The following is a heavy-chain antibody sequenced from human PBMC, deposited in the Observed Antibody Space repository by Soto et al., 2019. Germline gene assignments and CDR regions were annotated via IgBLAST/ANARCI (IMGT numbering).Heavy chain of an antibody. J-gene: IGHJ6*01. D-gene: IGHD2-8*02. CDR3: TRGTDLRFCTGYSCPGIEV. CDR2: IGQDGYEK. Sequence: XGSLRLSCASSVCAISEYWMSCVRHSPGEWLEWVANIGQDGYEKHYLDSVRGRFTISRDSARNSLYLYVNSLRADDSAVYYCTRGTDLRFCTGYSCPGIEVLGPGTTVRVSS. V-gene: IGHV3-7*03. CDR1: VCAISEYW.